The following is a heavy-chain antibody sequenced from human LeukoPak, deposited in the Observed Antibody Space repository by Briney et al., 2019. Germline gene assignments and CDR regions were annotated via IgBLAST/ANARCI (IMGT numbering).Heavy chain of an antibody. V-gene: IGHV4-31*03. CDR3: ARDLGSGWYDY. CDR2: IYYSGST. CDR1: GGSISSGGYY. D-gene: IGHD6-19*01. J-gene: IGHJ4*02. Sequence: SETLSLTCTVSGGSISSGGYYWSWIRQHPGKDLEWIGYIYYSGSTYYNPSLKSRVTISVDKSKNQFSLKLSSVTAADTAVYYCARDLGSGWYDYWGQGTLVTVSS.